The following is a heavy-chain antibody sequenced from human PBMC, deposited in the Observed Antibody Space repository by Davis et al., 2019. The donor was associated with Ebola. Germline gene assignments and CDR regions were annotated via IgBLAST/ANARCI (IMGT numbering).Heavy chain of an antibody. V-gene: IGHV3-23*01. CDR2: ISGVGYNT. D-gene: IGHD2-2*02. J-gene: IGHJ6*02. Sequence: GESLKISCAASGFTFSSYAMNWVRQAPGKGLEWVSAISGVGYNTYYADSAKGRFTISRDSSKNILYLQMNSLRAEDTAVYYCARDFIVIVPDAIGQDSYYGMDVWGQGTTVTVSS. CDR3: ARDFIVIVPDAIGQDSYYGMDV. CDR1: GFTFSSYA.